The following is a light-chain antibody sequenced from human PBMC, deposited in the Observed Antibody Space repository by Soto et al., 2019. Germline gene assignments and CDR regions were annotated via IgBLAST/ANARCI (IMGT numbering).Light chain of an antibody. J-gene: IGKJ4*01. V-gene: IGKV1-12*01. Sequence: DTQLTQSPSSVSASVGDRVTITCRASRDISSWLAWYQQKPGQAPNILVFAASTLQRGVPTRFSGRGSGTEFTLTIDSLQPEDFATYYCQQADSLPLTFGGGTKVDIK. CDR3: QQADSLPLT. CDR2: AAS. CDR1: RDISSW.